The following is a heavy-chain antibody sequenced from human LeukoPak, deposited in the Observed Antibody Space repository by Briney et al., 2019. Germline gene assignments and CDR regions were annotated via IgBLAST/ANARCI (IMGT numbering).Heavy chain of an antibody. D-gene: IGHD2-21*02. CDR2: ISGSGGST. CDR3: AGCGGDCSTSDY. V-gene: IGHV3-23*01. Sequence: RPGGSLRLSCAASGFTFSSSAMSWVRQAPGKGLEWVSTISGSGGSTYYADSVKGRFTISRDNSKNTLYLQMNSLRAEDTAVYYCAGCGGDCSTSDYWGQGTLVTVSS. J-gene: IGHJ4*02. CDR1: GFTFSSSA.